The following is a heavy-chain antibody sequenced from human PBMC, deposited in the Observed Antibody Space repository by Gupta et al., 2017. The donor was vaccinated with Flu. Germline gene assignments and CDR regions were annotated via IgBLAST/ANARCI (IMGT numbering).Heavy chain of an antibody. Sequence: EVLLVEPGGGLVHPRWSLRLSLAASGFTFRSYSMYWVRQPPGKGLEWVSSISSSSSYIYYADSVKGRFTTSRDNTKNSLYLQMTSLRAEDTAVYCCARENKFSSSSVVWGQGTLVTVSS. J-gene: IGHJ4*02. CDR2: ISSSSSYI. V-gene: IGHV3-21*01. CDR1: GFTFRSYS. D-gene: IGHD6-6*01. CDR3: ARENKFSSSSVV.